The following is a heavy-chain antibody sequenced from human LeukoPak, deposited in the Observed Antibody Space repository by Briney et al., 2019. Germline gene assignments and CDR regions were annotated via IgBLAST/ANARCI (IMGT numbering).Heavy chain of an antibody. J-gene: IGHJ4*02. CDR3: ARDAISRGIIDY. CDR2: INPDSGGT. Sequence: ASVKVSCKASGYSFTGYYVHWVRQAPGQGLEWMGWINPDSGGTNFAQKFQDRVTMTRDTSITTAYMELSRLRSDDTAVYYCARDAISRGIIDYWGQGTLVTASS. V-gene: IGHV1-2*02. D-gene: IGHD3-10*01. CDR1: GYSFTGYY.